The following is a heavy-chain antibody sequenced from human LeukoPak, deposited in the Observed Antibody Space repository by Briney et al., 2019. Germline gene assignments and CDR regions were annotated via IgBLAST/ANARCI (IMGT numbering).Heavy chain of an antibody. CDR3: ARGDPHADL. J-gene: IGHJ5*02. CDR2: ITISGHTK. V-gene: IGHV3-48*03. CDR1: GFDLSTYE. Sequence: GGSLTLSCAASGFDLSTYEMNWVRQAPGKGLEWIADITISGHTKNYADSVKGQFTISRDNARTSLYLQMNSLRVEDTGVYYCARGDPHADLWGQQTLDTVSS.